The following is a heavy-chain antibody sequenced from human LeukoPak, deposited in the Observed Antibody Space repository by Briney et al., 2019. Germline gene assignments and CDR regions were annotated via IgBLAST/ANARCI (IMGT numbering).Heavy chain of an antibody. CDR3: ARDPYSGNYGAYYYYYMDV. J-gene: IGHJ6*03. Sequence: GGSLRLSCAASGFTFTSYNMNWVRQAPGKGLEWVSSITSSSSYIYYADSVKGRFTISRDNAKNSLYHQMDSLRVEDTAVYYCARDPYSGNYGAYYYYYMDVWGKGTTVTISS. CDR2: ITSSSSYI. CDR1: GFTFTSYN. V-gene: IGHV3-21*06. D-gene: IGHD1-26*01.